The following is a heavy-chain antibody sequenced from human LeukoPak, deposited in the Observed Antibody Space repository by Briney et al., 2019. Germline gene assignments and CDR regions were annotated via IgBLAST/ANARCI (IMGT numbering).Heavy chain of an antibody. CDR2: IYYSGST. CDR3: ARTLDTSGYYHDY. Sequence: SETLSLTCTVSGGSISGYYWSWIRQPPGKGLEWIGCIYYSGSTNYNPSLKSRVTISVDTSKNQFSLKLSSVTAADTAVYYCARTLDTSGYYHDYWGQGTLVTVSS. V-gene: IGHV4-59*08. CDR1: GGSISGYY. J-gene: IGHJ4*02. D-gene: IGHD3-22*01.